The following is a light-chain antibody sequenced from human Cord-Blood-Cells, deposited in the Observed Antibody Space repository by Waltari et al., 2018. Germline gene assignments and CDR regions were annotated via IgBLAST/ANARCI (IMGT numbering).Light chain of an antibody. V-gene: IGKV3D-15*01. CDR1: QSVSSN. CDR2: GAS. Sequence: EIVITQSPATLSVSPGERATLSCRASQSVSSNLAWYQQITGPAHRLLIYGASTRATSIPARFSGSGSGTEFTLTISSLQSEDFAVYYCQQYNNWPMYTFGQGTKLEIK. CDR3: QQYNNWPMYT. J-gene: IGKJ2*01.